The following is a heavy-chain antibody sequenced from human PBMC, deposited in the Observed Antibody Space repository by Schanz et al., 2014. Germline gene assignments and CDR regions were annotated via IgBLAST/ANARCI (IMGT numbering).Heavy chain of an antibody. CDR3: ARDRGYCSGGSCLTFDY. J-gene: IGHJ4*02. CDR1: GFTFSSYA. CDR2: ICSSGNTI. D-gene: IGHD2-15*01. Sequence: EVQLVESGGGLVQPGGSLRLSCAASGFTFSSYAMSWVRQAPGKGLEWVSYICSSGNTIYYADSVKGRFTISRDNAKNSLYLQMNTLRAEDTAVYYCARDRGYCSGGSCLTFDYWGQGTLVTVSS. V-gene: IGHV3-48*04.